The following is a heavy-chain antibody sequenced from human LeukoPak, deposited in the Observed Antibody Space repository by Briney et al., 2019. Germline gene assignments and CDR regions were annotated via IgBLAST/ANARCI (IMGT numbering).Heavy chain of an antibody. CDR2: ISGSGSST. J-gene: IGHJ4*02. Sequence: SGGSLRLSCGASEFTFRSYAMSWVRQAPGKGLEWVSVISGSGSSTYYADSVRGRFTISRDDSKNTLYMQMNSLGAEDTAVYYCTKSFGPVIAAAGAGTDWGQGTLVTVSS. CDR1: EFTFRSYA. V-gene: IGHV3-23*01. D-gene: IGHD6-13*01. CDR3: TKSFGPVIAAAGAGTD.